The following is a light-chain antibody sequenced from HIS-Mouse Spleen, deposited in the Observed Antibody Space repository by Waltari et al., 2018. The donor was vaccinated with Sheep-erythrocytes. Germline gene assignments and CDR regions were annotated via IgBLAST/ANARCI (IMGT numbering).Light chain of an antibody. J-gene: IGLJ2*01. CDR1: NLGDKY. Sequence: SYELTQPPSVSVSPGPTASITCPGDNLGDKYVCWYQQKPGQSPVLVIYQDSKRPSGIPERFSGSNSGNTATLTISGTQAMDEADYYCQAWDSSTAVVFGGGTKLTVL. CDR3: QAWDSSTAVV. V-gene: IGLV3-1*01. CDR2: QDS.